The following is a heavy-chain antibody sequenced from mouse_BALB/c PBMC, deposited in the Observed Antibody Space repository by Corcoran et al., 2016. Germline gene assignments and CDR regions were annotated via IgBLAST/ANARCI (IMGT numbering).Heavy chain of an antibody. CDR1: GYSITSGYY. V-gene: IGHV3-6*02. CDR3: ATGTYYFVY. J-gene: IGHJ2*01. D-gene: IGHD4-1*01. CDR2: ISYDGSN. Sequence: DVQLQESGPGLVKPSQSLSLTCSVTGYSITSGYYWNWIRQFPGNKLEWMGYISYDGSNNYNPSLKNRISITRATSKNQFFLKLNSVTIEDTATYYCATGTYYFVYGCQGTTLTVSS.